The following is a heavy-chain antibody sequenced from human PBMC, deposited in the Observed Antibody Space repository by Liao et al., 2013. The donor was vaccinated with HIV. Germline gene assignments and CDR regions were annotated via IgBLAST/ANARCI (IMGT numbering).Heavy chain of an antibody. D-gene: IGHD1-14*01. CDR3: ARVSGEPGYYSYHYMDV. J-gene: IGHJ6*03. CDR1: GGSFSDYS. Sequence: QVLLQQWGAGLLKPSETLSLTCAVYGGSFSDYSWTWIRQPAGKGLEWIGRIYSSGSANYNPSVKSRVTISVDTSKNQFSLKVSSVTAADTAVYYCARVSGEPGYYSYHYMDVWGKGTTVTVSS. V-gene: IGHV4-59*10. CDR2: IYSSGSA.